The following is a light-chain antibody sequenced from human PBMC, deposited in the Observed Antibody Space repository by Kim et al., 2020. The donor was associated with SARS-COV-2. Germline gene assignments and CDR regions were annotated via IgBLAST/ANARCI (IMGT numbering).Light chain of an antibody. V-gene: IGKV1-33*01. Sequence: EIQMTQSPSSLTASVGDTVTVTCQASQDIRKNLNWYQQKPGKAPKLVIYEASILELGVPSRFSGSGSGTDFTVTFTSLQPDDVGTYYCQQYDNYPYTFGPGTKLEI. CDR1: QDIRKN. J-gene: IGKJ2*01. CDR3: QQYDNYPYT. CDR2: EAS.